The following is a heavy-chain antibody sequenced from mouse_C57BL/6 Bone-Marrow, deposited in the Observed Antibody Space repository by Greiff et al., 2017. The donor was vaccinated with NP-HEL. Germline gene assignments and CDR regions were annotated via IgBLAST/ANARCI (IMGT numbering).Heavy chain of an antibody. D-gene: IGHD2-4*01. V-gene: IGHV14-3*01. CDR1: GFNIKNTY. CDR3: ARCDYPPHYAMDY. CDR2: IDPANGNT. Sequence: EVQLQQSVAELVRPGASVKLSCTASGFNIKNTYMHWVKQRPEQGLEWIGRIDPANGNTKYAPKFQGKATITAATSSNTAYLQLSSLTSEYTAIYYCARCDYPPHYAMDYWGQGTSVTVSS. J-gene: IGHJ4*01.